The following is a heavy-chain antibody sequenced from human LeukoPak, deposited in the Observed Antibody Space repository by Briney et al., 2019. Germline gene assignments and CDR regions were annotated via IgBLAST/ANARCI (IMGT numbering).Heavy chain of an antibody. J-gene: IGHJ4*02. V-gene: IGHV3-48*03. CDR1: GFTFRSYE. CDR3: ATYYDSAGFDFDY. Sequence: GRSLRLSCAASGFTFRSYEMNWVRQAPGKGLEWVSYISSSGSTMYYADSVKGRFTISRDNAKNSLYLQMNSLRAEDTAVYYCATYYDSAGFDFDYWGQGTLVTVSS. CDR2: ISSSGSTM. D-gene: IGHD3-22*01.